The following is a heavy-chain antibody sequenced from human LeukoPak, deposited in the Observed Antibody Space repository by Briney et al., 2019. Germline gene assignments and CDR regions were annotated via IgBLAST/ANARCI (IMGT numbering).Heavy chain of an antibody. CDR1: GYTFIGYF. D-gene: IGHD4-23*01. CDR2: IDPNSGNT. J-gene: IGHJ4*02. V-gene: IGHV1-2*02. Sequence: ASVKVSCKASGYTFIGYFLHWVRQAPGQGLEWMGWIDPNSGNTNRPQKFQGRVTMTRDTSITTAYMELSSLRSDDTAVYYCARVAGDYGGNSRHLAHFDYWGQGTLVTVSS. CDR3: ARVAGDYGGNSRHLAHFDY.